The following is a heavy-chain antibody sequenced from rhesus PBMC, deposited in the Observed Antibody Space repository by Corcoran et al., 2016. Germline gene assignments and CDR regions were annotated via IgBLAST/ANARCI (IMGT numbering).Heavy chain of an antibody. J-gene: IGHJ4*01. V-gene: IGHV2-1*01. CDR2: IYWDVDK. Sequence: QVTLKESGPALVKPTQTLTLTCTFSGFSLSTSGMGVGWIRQPPGKTLEWLAHIYWDVDKRYSTSLKGRLTISKDTSKNHVVLTMTNMDPVDTATYYCARRRVVVAASFDYWGQGVLVTVSS. CDR1: GFSLSTSGMG. D-gene: IGHD2-21*01. CDR3: ARRRVVVAASFDY.